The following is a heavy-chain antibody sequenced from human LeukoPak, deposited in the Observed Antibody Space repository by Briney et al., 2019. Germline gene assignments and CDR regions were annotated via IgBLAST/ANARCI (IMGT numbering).Heavy chain of an antibody. CDR1: GFTFSSYS. Sequence: GGPLRLSCAASGFTFSSYSRNWVRQAPGKGLEWVSSISSSSSYIYYADSVKGRFTISRDKATNSLYMPRNSLRAEDPAVYYCARVSATVFFDYWGQGTLVTVSS. CDR2: ISSSSSYI. J-gene: IGHJ4*02. V-gene: IGHV3-21*01. CDR3: ARVSATVFFDY. D-gene: IGHD4-17*01.